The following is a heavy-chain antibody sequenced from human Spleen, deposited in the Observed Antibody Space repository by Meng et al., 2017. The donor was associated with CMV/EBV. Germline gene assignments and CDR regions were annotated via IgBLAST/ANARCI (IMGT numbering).Heavy chain of an antibody. D-gene: IGHD6-13*01. CDR3: ARVHIAAAGYYYNGMDV. J-gene: IGHJ6*02. Sequence: SVKVSCKASGYTFTDYYMHWVRQAPGQGLEWMGWINPKSGSTNCAQKFQGRVTMTRDTSSSTAHMELSNLRSDDTAVYYCARVHIAAAGYYYNGMDVWGQGTTVTVSS. CDR1: GYTFTDYY. CDR2: INPKSGST. V-gene: IGHV1-2*02.